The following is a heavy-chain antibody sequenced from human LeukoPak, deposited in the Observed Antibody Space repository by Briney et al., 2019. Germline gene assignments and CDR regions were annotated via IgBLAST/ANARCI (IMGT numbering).Heavy chain of an antibody. CDR1: GFTFSSYW. Sequence: PGGSLRLSCAASGFTFSSYWMHWVRQAPGKGLVWVSRINSDGSSTSYADSVKGRFTISRDNAKNTLYLQMNSLRAEDTAVYYCGGSYSSVSVVGVWGQGTTVTVSS. J-gene: IGHJ6*02. CDR3: GGSYSSVSVVGV. D-gene: IGHD1-26*01. CDR2: INSDGSST. V-gene: IGHV3-74*01.